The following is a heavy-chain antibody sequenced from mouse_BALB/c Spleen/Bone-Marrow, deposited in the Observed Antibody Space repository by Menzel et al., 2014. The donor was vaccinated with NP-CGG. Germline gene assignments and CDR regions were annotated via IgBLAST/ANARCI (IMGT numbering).Heavy chain of an antibody. J-gene: IGHJ3*01. V-gene: IGHV14-3*02. Sequence: EVQLQQSGAELVKPGASVKLSCTASGFNIKDTYMHWVKQRPEQGLGWIGRIDPANGNTKYDPKFQGKATITTDTSSNTAYLQLRSLTSEDTAVYYCVRYDYRYSWFAYWGQGTLVTVSA. CDR3: VRYDYRYSWFAY. D-gene: IGHD2-14*01. CDR1: GFNIKDTY. CDR2: IDPANGNT.